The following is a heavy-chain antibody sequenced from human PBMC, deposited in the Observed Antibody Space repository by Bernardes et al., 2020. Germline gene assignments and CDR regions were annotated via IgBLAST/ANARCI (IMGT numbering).Heavy chain of an antibody. J-gene: IGHJ4*02. CDR1: GFTFSDFL. Sequence: GGSLRLSCAASGFTFSDFLMTWFRQAPGQGLEYVANINQDGSLTSYVDSVKGRFTISRDNVRNSLYLQMNSLRVEDTAVYYCARDPSSHLDYWGKGTLVTVSS. CDR2: INQDGSLT. CDR3: ARDPSSHLDY. D-gene: IGHD6-6*01. V-gene: IGHV3-7*03.